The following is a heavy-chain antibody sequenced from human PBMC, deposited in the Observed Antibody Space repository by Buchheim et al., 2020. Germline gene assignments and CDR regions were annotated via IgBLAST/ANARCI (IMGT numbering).Heavy chain of an antibody. D-gene: IGHD2-2*01. Sequence: QVQLVESGGGVVQPGRSLRLSCAASGFTFSSYAMHWVRQAPGKGLEWVAVISFDGSNKYYADSVKGRFTISRDNSKNPLYLQMNSLRAEDTAVYYCARGVVVPAAGYYYYYGMDVWGQGTT. V-gene: IGHV3-30-3*01. CDR2: ISFDGSNK. CDR3: ARGVVVPAAGYYYYYGMDV. J-gene: IGHJ6*02. CDR1: GFTFSSYA.